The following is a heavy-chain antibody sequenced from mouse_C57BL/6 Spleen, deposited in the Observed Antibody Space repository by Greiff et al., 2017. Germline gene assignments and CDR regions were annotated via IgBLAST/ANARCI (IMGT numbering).Heavy chain of an antibody. V-gene: IGHV1-7*01. CDR2: INPSSGYT. J-gene: IGHJ2*01. Sequence: VQLQQSGAELAKPGASVKLSCKASGYTFTSYWMHWVKQRPGQGLEWIGYINPSSGYTKYNQKFKDKDTLTADKSSSTAYMQLSSLTYEDSAGYYCASTLTGTGPHFDDWGQGTTLTVSS. CDR3: ASTLTGTGPHFDD. CDR1: GYTFTSYW. D-gene: IGHD4-1*01.